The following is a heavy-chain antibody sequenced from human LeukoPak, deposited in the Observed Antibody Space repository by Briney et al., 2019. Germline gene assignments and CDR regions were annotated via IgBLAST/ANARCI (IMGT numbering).Heavy chain of an antibody. CDR1: GGSISSGSYY. J-gene: IGHJ5*02. V-gene: IGHV4-61*02. CDR2: IYTSGST. Sequence: SETLSLTCTVSGGSISSGSYYWSWIRQPAGKGLEWIGRIYTSGSTNYNPSLKSRVTMSVDTSKNQFSLKLSSVTAADTAVYYCARESVTPSDVLLWFGELFHWFDPWGQGTLVTVSS. CDR3: ARESVTPSDVLLWFGELFHWFDP. D-gene: IGHD3-10*01.